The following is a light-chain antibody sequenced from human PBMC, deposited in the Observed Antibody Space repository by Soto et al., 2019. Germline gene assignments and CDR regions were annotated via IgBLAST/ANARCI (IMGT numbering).Light chain of an antibody. J-gene: IGKJ1*01. Sequence: DIQLTQSPSTLSASVGDRVTITCRASQRIDRYLAWYQQKPGKAPKLLVYDASTLEGGVPSRFSGGGSATEFILTISSLQPDDFATYYCQQYKDDAWTFGQGTRVEFK. CDR3: QQYKDDAWT. CDR1: QRIDRY. V-gene: IGKV1-5*01. CDR2: DAS.